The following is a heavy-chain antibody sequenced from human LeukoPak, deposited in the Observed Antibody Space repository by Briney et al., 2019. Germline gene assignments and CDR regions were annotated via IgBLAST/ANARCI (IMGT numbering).Heavy chain of an antibody. CDR2: INPKSDGK. CDR1: GYTFTGYY. J-gene: IGHJ3*01. V-gene: IGHV1-2*02. CDR3: ARDPPGTTAFDL. Sequence: ASVKVSCKPSGYTFTGYYMHGVRQPPAQGLEWMGWINPKSDGKKYEQSFQSRVTMTWDTSISTAYMEVSRLTSDDTAMFYCARDPPGTTAFDLWGQGTMVTVSS. D-gene: IGHD1-1*01.